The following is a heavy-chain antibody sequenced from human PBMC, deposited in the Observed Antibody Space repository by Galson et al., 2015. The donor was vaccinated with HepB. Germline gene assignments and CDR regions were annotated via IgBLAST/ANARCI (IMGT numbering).Heavy chain of an antibody. J-gene: IGHJ6*02. CDR2: ISAYNGNT. CDR1: GYTFTSYG. Sequence: SVKVSCKASGYTFTSYGIGWVRQAPGQGLEWMGWISAYNGNTNYAQKLQGRVTMTTDTSTSTAYMELRSLRSDDTAVYYCAREFGRSTSFGYGMDVWGQGTTVTVSS. D-gene: IGHD2-2*01. V-gene: IGHV1-18*01. CDR3: AREFGRSTSFGYGMDV.